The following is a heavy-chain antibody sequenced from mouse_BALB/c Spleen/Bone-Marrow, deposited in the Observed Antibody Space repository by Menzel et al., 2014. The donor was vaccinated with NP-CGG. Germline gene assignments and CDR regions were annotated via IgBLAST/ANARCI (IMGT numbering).Heavy chain of an antibody. CDR1: GYSFAGYT. Sequence: EVKLEEYGPELVKPGASMKISCKASGYSFAGYTMNWVKQSHGKNLEWIGLINPYNSGTSYNQKFKGKATLTVDKSSSTAYMELLSLTSEDSAVYYCARGPHYYGSRDYAMDYWGQGTSVTVSS. V-gene: IGHV1-18*01. CDR2: INPYNSGT. J-gene: IGHJ4*01. CDR3: ARGPHYYGSRDYAMDY. D-gene: IGHD1-1*01.